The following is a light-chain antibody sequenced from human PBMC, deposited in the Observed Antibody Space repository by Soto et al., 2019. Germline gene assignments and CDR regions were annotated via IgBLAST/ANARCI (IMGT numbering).Light chain of an antibody. CDR2: DVN. CDR3: TSWTTSTTMI. Sequence: QSALTQPASVSGSPGQSITISCTGTSSDIGAYNFVSWYQQHPGKAPKLMLYDVNIRPSGVYNRFSGSKSGNTASLTISGLQAEDEGDYYCTSWTTSTTMIFGGGTKVTV. V-gene: IGLV2-14*03. J-gene: IGLJ2*01. CDR1: SSDIGAYNF.